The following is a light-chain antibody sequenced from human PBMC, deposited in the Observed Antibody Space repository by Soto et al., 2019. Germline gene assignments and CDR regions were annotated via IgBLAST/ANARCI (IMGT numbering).Light chain of an antibody. CDR2: GVS. Sequence: QSVLTQPPSASGSPGQSVTISCTGTSSDVGGYNYVSWYQQHPGKAPKFIIYGVSKRPSGVPDRFSGSKSGNTASLTVSGLQAEDEADYYCSSYAGNNNDVFGTGTK. V-gene: IGLV2-8*01. CDR1: SSDVGGYNY. J-gene: IGLJ1*01. CDR3: SSYAGNNNDV.